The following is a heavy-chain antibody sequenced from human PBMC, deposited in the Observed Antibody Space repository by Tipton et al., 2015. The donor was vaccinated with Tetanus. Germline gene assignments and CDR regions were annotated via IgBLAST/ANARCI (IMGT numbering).Heavy chain of an antibody. V-gene: IGHV4-31*03. Sequence: TLSLTCTVSGGSLSRGGYYWTWIRQNPGKGLEWIGYIYFSGSTYYNPSLKSRVTISVDTSKNQFSLRLNSVTAADTAVYYCARDQARGARGWNYFDSWGQGTLVTVSS. J-gene: IGHJ4*02. CDR1: GGSLSRGGYY. D-gene: IGHD6-6*01. CDR2: IYFSGST. CDR3: ARDQARGARGWNYFDS.